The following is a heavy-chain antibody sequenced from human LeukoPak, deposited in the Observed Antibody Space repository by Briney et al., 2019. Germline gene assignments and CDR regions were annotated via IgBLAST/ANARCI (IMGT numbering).Heavy chain of an antibody. CDR2: IYYSGST. D-gene: IGHD3-3*01. CDR3: AFGVVLPQVDY. V-gene: IGHV4-39*01. CDR1: GGSISSSSYN. J-gene: IGHJ4*02. Sequence: SETLSLTCTVPGGSISSSSYNWGWIRQPPGKGLEWIGSIYYSGSTYYNPSLKSRVTISVDTSKNQFSLKLSSVTAADTAVYYCAFGVVLPQVDYWGQGTLVTVSS.